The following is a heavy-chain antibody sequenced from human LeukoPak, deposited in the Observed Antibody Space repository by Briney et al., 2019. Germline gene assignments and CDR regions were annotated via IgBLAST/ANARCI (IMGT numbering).Heavy chain of an antibody. CDR2: VSTSSIYI. Sequence: GGSLRLSCAASGFTFSSYSMKWVRQAPGKGLEWVSSVSTSSIYIYYADSVKGRFTISRDNAKNSLYLQMNSLRAEDTAVYYCASESIAAAGTDYWGQGTLVTVSS. CDR1: GFTFSSYS. J-gene: IGHJ4*02. CDR3: ASESIAAAGTDY. D-gene: IGHD6-13*01. V-gene: IGHV3-21*01.